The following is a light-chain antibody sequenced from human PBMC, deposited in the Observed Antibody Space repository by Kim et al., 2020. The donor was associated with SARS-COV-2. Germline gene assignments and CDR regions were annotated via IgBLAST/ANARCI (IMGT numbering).Light chain of an antibody. CDR2: RNN. V-gene: IGLV3-9*01. CDR1: NIGSKT. Sequence: SYELTQPLSVSVALGQTARITCGGNNIGSKTVHWYQQKPGQAPLLVIYRNNNRPSWIPERFSGSNSGNTATLTISSAQAGDEADYYCQVWDSSTYVVFGGGTQLTVL. J-gene: IGLJ2*01. CDR3: QVWDSSTYVV.